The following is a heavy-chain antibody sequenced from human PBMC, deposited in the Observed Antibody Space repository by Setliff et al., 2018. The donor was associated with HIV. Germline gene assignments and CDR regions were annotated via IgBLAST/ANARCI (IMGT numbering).Heavy chain of an antibody. CDR1: QFSFTNAW. CDR2: IYYTGYT. CDR3: VRDWGRKGYMDV. J-gene: IGHJ6*03. Sequence: KPSETLSLSCAASQFSFTNAWMSWIRQHPGKGLEWIGYIYYTGYTYYNSSLKSRVSISIDTSKNQYSLTLTSVTAADTAVYFCVRDWGRKGYMDVWGTGTTVTVSS. V-gene: IGHV4-31*02. D-gene: IGHD3-16*01.